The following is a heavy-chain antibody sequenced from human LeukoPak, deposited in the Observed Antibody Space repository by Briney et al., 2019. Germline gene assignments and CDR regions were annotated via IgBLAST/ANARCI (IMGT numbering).Heavy chain of an antibody. CDR1: GDSISSGSYY. Sequence: TLSLTCAVSGDSISSGSYYWSWIRQPAGKGLEWIGRIYTSGSTNYNPSLKSRVTISVDTSKNQFSLKLSSVTAADTAVYYCARVGTYGSGISYYYYMDVWGKGTTVTISS. V-gene: IGHV4-61*02. CDR3: ARVGTYGSGISYYYYMDV. D-gene: IGHD3-10*01. J-gene: IGHJ6*03. CDR2: IYTSGST.